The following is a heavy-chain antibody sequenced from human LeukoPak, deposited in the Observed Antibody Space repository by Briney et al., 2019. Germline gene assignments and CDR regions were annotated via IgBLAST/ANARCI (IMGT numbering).Heavy chain of an antibody. CDR3: ASRRVTMVRGVIGDY. J-gene: IGHJ4*02. CDR2: IKEDGSVI. V-gene: IGHV3-7*01. D-gene: IGHD3-10*01. Sequence: PRGSLRLSCAASRFTFSSYWMSCVRQAPGKRLEWVANIKEDGSVIYYVDSVKGRFTISRDNAKNSLYLQMSSLRAEDTAVYYCASRRVTMVRGVIGDYWGQGTLVTVSS. CDR1: RFTFSSYW.